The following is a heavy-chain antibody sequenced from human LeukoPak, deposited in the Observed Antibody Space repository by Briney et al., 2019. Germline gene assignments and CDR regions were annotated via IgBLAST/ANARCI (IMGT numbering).Heavy chain of an antibody. CDR1: GYSISSAYY. CDR3: ATGGRDNNFDY. V-gene: IGHV4-38-2*01. CDR2: IYHNGSTY. Sequence: PSETLSLTCAVSGYSISSAYYWGWIRQPPGKGLEWIGSIYHNGSTYYYNPSLKSRVTISVDTSKNQFSLKLSSVTAADTAVYYCATGGRDNNFDYWGQGTLVTVSS. D-gene: IGHD3-16*01. J-gene: IGHJ4*02.